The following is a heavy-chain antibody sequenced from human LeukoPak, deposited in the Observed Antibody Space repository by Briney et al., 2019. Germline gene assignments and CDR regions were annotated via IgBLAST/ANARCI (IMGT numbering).Heavy chain of an antibody. Sequence: PSETLSLTCTVSGGSIRNYYWSWIRQSPAKELEWVGFIYYSGSTNYNPSLKSPVTISLDTSKNQFSLKLNPVTAADTAVYYCARGYGGPGGFDIWGQGTMVTVSS. CDR3: ARGYGGPGGFDI. CDR1: GGSIRNYY. V-gene: IGHV4-59*01. D-gene: IGHD4-23*01. CDR2: IYYSGST. J-gene: IGHJ3*02.